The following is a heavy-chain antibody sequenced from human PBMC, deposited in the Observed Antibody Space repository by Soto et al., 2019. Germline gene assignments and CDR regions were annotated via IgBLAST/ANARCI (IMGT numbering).Heavy chain of an antibody. V-gene: IGHV4-31*03. CDR2: IYYSGST. CDR1: GGSISSGGYY. CDR3: ARVGSVARSNYGMDV. D-gene: IGHD5-12*01. J-gene: IGHJ6*02. Sequence: QVQLQESGPGLVKPSQTLSLTCTVSGGSISSGGYYWSWIRQHPGKDLEWIGYIYYSGSTYYNPSLKSRVTISVDTSKNQFSLKLSSVTAADTAVYYCARVGSVARSNYGMDVWGQGTTVTVSS.